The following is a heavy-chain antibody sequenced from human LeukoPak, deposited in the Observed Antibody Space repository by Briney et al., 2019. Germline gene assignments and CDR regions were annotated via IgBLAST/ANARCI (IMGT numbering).Heavy chain of an antibody. J-gene: IGHJ6*04. D-gene: IGHD5-18*01. CDR1: GFTFSSYG. Sequence: GRSLRLSCAASGFTFSSYGMHWVRQAPGKGLEWGAVITYDGSNKYYADSVKGRFTISRDNSKNTLYLQMYSLRAEDTAVYYCAKGYSYGYTYGMDVWGEGTTVTVSS. V-gene: IGHV3-30*18. CDR3: AKGYSYGYTYGMDV. CDR2: ITYDGSNK.